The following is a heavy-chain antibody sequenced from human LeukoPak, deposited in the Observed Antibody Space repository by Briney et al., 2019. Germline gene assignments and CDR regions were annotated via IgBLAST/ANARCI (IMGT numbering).Heavy chain of an antibody. CDR3: ARDREWLGIDY. J-gene: IGHJ4*02. CDR2: IYYSGST. Sequence: SQTLSLTCTVSGGSISSGGYYWSWIRQHPGKGLEWIGYIYYSGSTYYNPSLKSRVTISVDASKNQFSLKLSSVTAADTAVYYCARDREWLGIDYWGQGTLVTVSS. V-gene: IGHV4-31*03. CDR1: GGSISSGGYY. D-gene: IGHD6-19*01.